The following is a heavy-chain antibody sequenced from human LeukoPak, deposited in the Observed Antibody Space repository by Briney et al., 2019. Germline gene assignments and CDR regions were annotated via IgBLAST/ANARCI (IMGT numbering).Heavy chain of an antibody. D-gene: IGHD3-22*01. CDR2: INSDGSTI. CDR1: GFTFSSYW. J-gene: IGHJ4*02. Sequence: GGSLRLSCAASGFTFSSYWMHWVRQAPGKGLVWVSLINSDGSTIRYADSVKGRFTISRDNAKNTLYLQMNSLRAEDTAVYYCARDIVAWLNYFEYWGQGTLVTVSS. V-gene: IGHV3-74*01. CDR3: ARDIVAWLNYFEY.